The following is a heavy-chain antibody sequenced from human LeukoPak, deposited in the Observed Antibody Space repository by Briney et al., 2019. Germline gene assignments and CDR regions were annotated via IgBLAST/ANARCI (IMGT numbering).Heavy chain of an antibody. CDR3: ARGYCSGGSCYNLDY. Sequence: GGSLRLSCAASGFSFSSYTMNCVRQAPGKGLEWTSYISSGSSTIYYADSVKGRFTISRDNAKNSLYLQMNSLRAEDTAVYYCARGYCSGGSCYNLDYWGQGTLVTVSS. V-gene: IGHV3-48*01. J-gene: IGHJ4*02. CDR1: GFSFSSYT. CDR2: ISSGSSTI. D-gene: IGHD2-15*01.